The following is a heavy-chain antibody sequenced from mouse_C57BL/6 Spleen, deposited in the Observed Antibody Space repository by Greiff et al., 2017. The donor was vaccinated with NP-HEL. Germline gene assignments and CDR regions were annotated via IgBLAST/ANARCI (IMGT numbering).Heavy chain of an antibody. J-gene: IGHJ3*01. CDR1: GYTFTSYW. V-gene: IGHV1-50*01. CDR2: IDPSAGYT. D-gene: IGHD2-4*01. Sequence: QVQLQQPGAELVKPGASVKLSCKASGYTFTSYWMQWVKQRPGQGLEWIGEIDPSAGYTNYNQKFKGKATLTVDTSSSTAYMQLSSLTSEDAAIYYCARGYDYDGFAYWGQGTLVTVSA. CDR3: ARGYDYDGFAY.